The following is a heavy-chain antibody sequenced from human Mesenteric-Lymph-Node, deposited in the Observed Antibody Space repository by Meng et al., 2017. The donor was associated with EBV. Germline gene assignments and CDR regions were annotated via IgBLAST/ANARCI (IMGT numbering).Heavy chain of an antibody. CDR2: INPSSGGT. CDR1: GYTFTSDY. Sequence: QVQLVQSGAEVKKPGASVKLSCKASGYTFTSDYIHWVRQAPGQGPEWMGLINPSSGGTSYAQKFQGRVTMTRDTSTSTVYMEVISLRSDDTAVYYCAISDGWDISWGQGTLVTVSS. J-gene: IGHJ5*02. V-gene: IGHV1-46*01. CDR3: AISDGWDIS. D-gene: IGHD5-24*01.